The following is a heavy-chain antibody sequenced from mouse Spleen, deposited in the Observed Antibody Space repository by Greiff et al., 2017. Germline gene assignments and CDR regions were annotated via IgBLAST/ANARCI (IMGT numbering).Heavy chain of an antibody. CDR1: GYTFTSYG. Sequence: VKLMESGAELARPGASVKLSCKASGYTFTSYGISWVKQRTGQGLEWIGEIYPRSGNTYYNEKFKGKATLTADKSSSTAYMELRSLTSEDSAVYFCARFDDYDLAWFAYWGQGTLVTVSA. V-gene: IGHV1-81*01. J-gene: IGHJ3*01. CDR2: IYPRSGNT. D-gene: IGHD2-4*01. CDR3: ARFDDYDLAWFAY.